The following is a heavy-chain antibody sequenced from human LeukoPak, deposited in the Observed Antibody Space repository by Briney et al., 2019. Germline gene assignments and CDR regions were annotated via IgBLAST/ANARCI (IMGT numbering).Heavy chain of an antibody. J-gene: IGHJ3*02. CDR2: IYSAGSGGKT. Sequence: GGSLRLSCAASGVTVSSSYMTWVRQAPGKGLEWVSVIYSAGSGGKTFYADSVKDRFTISRDYYTNMLFLQMNSLRVEDTAVYYCGRYLRTPDVAFDIWGHGTLVTVSP. D-gene: IGHD4-23*01. CDR1: GVTVSSSY. V-gene: IGHV3-66*01. CDR3: GRYLRTPDVAFDI.